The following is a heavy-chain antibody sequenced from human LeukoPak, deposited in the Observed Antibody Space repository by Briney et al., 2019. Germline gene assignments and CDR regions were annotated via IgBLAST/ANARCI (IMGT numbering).Heavy chain of an antibody. V-gene: IGHV4-39*01. J-gene: IGHJ4*02. CDR3: ARLSYYGSAPPYFDY. CDR2: IYYSGST. D-gene: IGHD3-10*01. CDR1: GGSISSSNYY. Sequence: SETLSLTCTVSGGSISSSNYYWGWIRQPPGKGLEWIGNIYYSGSTHYNPSLKSRVTISVDTSKNQFSLKLSSVTAADTAVYFCARLSYYGSAPPYFDYWGQGTLVTVSS.